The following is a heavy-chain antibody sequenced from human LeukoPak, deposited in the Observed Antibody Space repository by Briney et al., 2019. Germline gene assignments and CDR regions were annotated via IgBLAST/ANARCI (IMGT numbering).Heavy chain of an antibody. CDR3: AKPGGYGDYDYFDY. V-gene: IGHV3-30*02. Sequence: GGSLRLSCAASGFVFSDYGMHWVRQAPGKGLEWVAFVRYDGSNKYYADSVKGRFTISRDNSKNTLYLQMNSLRAEDTAVYYCAKPGGYGDYDYFDYWGQGTLVTVSS. CDR2: VRYDGSNK. CDR1: GFVFSDYG. D-gene: IGHD4-17*01. J-gene: IGHJ4*02.